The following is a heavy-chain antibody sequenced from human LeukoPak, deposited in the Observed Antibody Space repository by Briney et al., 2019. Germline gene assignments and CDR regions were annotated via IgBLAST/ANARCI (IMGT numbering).Heavy chain of an antibody. D-gene: IGHD6-19*01. J-gene: IGHJ6*02. CDR3: ARESSGPYGMDV. Sequence: SETLSLTCTVSGGSISSSSYYWGWIRQPPGKGLEWIGSIYYSGSTYYNPSLKSRVTISVDTSKNQFSLKLSSVTAADTAVYYCARESSGPYGMDVWGQGTTVTVSS. CDR2: IYYSGST. V-gene: IGHV4-39*02. CDR1: GGSISSSSYY.